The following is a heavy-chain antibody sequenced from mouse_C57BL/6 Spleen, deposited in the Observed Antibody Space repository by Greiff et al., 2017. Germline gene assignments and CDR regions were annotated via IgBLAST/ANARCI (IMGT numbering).Heavy chain of an antibody. CDR2: IWSGGST. J-gene: IGHJ4*01. CDR3: AAPMVTTVNYYAMDY. CDR1: GFSLTSYG. V-gene: IGHV2-4*01. D-gene: IGHD2-2*01. Sequence: QVQLQQSGPGLVQPSQSLSITCTVSGFSLTSYGVHWVRQPPGKGLEWLGVIWSGGSTDYNAAFISRLSISKDNSKSQVFFKMNSLQADDTAIYYGAAPMVTTVNYYAMDYWGQGTSVTVSS.